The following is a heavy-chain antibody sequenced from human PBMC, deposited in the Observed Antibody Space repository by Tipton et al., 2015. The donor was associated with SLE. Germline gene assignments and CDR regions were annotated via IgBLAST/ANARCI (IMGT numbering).Heavy chain of an antibody. Sequence: SLRLSCTASGFKFSSFGLHWVRQAPGKGLEWVAFIRYDGSQQHYAASVKGRFTISRDNSKKTLYLQMNSLRAEDTAVYYCARVRATVIRGVQFYFYGMEVWGQGTTVTVSS. V-gene: IGHV3-30*02. D-gene: IGHD3-10*01. CDR3: ARVRATVIRGVQFYFYGMEV. CDR2: IRYDGSQQ. J-gene: IGHJ6*02. CDR1: GFKFSSFG.